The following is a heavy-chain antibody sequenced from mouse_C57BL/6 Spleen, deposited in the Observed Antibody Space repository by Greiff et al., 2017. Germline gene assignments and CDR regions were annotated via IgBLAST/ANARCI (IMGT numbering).Heavy chain of an antibody. J-gene: IGHJ4*01. CDR3: ASLYYSNYGAMDY. V-gene: IGHV3-8*01. CDR2: ISYSGST. CDR1: GYSITSDY. Sequence: EVQGVESGPGLAKPSQTLSLTCSVTGYSITSDYWNWIRKFPGNKLEYMGYISYSGSTYYNPSLKSRISITRDTSKNQYYLQLNSVTTEDTATYYCASLYYSNYGAMDYWGQGTSVTVSS. D-gene: IGHD2-5*01.